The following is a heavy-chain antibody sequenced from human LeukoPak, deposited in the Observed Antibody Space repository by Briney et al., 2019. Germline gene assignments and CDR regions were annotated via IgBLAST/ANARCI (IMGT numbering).Heavy chain of an antibody. CDR2: INHSGST. Sequence: PSETLSLTCAVYGGSFSGYYWSWIRQPPGKGLEWIGEINHSGSTNYNPSLKSRVTISVDTSKNQFSLKLSSVTAADTAVYYCARVVSGVVVAATLRYYYYMDVWGKGTTVTISS. CDR3: ARVVSGVVVAATLRYYYYMDV. V-gene: IGHV4-34*01. CDR1: GGSFSGYY. D-gene: IGHD2-15*01. J-gene: IGHJ6*03.